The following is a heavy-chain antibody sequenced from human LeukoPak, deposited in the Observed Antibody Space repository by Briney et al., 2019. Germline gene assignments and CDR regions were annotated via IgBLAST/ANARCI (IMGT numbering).Heavy chain of an antibody. D-gene: IGHD6-6*01. Sequence: SETLSLTCTVSAGSISSGGYYWSWIRQHPGKGLEWIGYIYYSGSTYYNPSLKSRVTISVDTSKNQFSLKLSSVTAADTAVYYCARLLVEDRWFDPWGQGTLVTVSS. V-gene: IGHV4-31*03. CDR2: IYYSGST. J-gene: IGHJ5*02. CDR3: ARLLVEDRWFDP. CDR1: AGSISSGGYY.